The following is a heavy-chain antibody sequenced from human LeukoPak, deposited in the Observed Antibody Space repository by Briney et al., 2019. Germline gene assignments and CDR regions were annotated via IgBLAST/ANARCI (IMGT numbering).Heavy chain of an antibody. J-gene: IGHJ6*03. CDR1: GFTFSSYW. CDR3: ARDYYYYYMDV. Sequence: GGSLRLSCAASGFTFSSYWMHWVRQAPGKGLVWASRINSDGSSTSYADSVKGRFTISRDNAKNTLYLQMNSLRAEDTAVYYCARDYYYYYMDVWGKGTTVTVSS. V-gene: IGHV3-74*01. CDR2: INSDGSST.